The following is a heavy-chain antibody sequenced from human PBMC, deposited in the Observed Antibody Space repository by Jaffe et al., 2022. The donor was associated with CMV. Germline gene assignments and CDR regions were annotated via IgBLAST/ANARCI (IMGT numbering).Heavy chain of an antibody. CDR1: GFTFSSYS. CDR3: ARDPDYDFWSGYPDY. CDR2: ISSSSSYI. V-gene: IGHV3-21*01. D-gene: IGHD3-3*01. Sequence: EVQLVESGGGLVKPGGSLRLSCAASGFTFSSYSMNWVRQAPGKGLEWVSSISSSSSYIYYADSVKGRFTISRDNAKNSLYLQMNSLRAEDTAVYYCARDPDYDFWSGYPDYWGQGTLVTVSS. J-gene: IGHJ4*02.